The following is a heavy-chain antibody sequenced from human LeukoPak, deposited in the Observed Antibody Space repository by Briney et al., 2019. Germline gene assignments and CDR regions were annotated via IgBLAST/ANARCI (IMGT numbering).Heavy chain of an antibody. V-gene: IGHV3-66*02. CDR3: AASTGNKDFDD. D-gene: IGHD2-8*02. J-gene: IGHJ4*02. Sequence: GGSLGLSCAVSGIAVSSKYMSWVRQAPGKGLEWVSVIYSGGSTYYADSVKGRFTISRDTSRNTLYLQMNRLRAEDTALYYCAASTGNKDFDDWGQGTLVTVSS. CDR1: GIAVSSKY. CDR2: IYSGGST.